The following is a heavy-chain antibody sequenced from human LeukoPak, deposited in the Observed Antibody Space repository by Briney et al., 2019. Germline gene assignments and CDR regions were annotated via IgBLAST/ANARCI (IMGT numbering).Heavy chain of an antibody. CDR1: GFIFSSYA. CDR3: AKDTDYGDYAHLGY. CDR2: ISGSGGST. J-gene: IGHJ4*02. D-gene: IGHD4-17*01. Sequence: GGSLRLSCAASGFIFSSYAMSWVRQAPGKGLEWVSAISGSGGSTYYADSVKGRFTISRDNSKNTLYLQMNSLRAEDTAVYYCAKDTDYGDYAHLGYWGQGTLVTVSS. V-gene: IGHV3-23*01.